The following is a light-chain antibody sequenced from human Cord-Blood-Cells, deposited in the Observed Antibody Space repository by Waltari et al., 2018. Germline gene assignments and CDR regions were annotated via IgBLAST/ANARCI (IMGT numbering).Light chain of an antibody. Sequence: DIQMTQSPSSLSASVGDRVPITCRASQSLSSYLSWYQQKPGKAPKLLIYAASSLQSGVPSRVSDSGSGTDCTLTISSLQPEDFATYYCQQSYSTPFTFGPGTKVDIK. CDR3: QQSYSTPFT. V-gene: IGKV1-39*01. J-gene: IGKJ3*01. CDR2: AAS. CDR1: QSLSSY.